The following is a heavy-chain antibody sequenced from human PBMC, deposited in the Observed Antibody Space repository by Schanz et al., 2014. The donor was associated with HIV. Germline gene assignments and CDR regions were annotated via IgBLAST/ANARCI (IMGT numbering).Heavy chain of an antibody. V-gene: IGHV3-13*01. J-gene: IGHJ2*01. CDR3: ARVKYCSGTSCPWSWYLDL. CDR2: IYTTGDT. Sequence: EVQLVESGGGLVQPGGSLRLSCAASGFTFSSYDMHWFRQGRGKGLERVSTIYTTGDTYYQASVEGRFTISRENAKNSVYLQMNSLRAGDTAVYYCARVKYCSGTSCPWSWYLDLWGRGTLVTVSS. D-gene: IGHD2-2*01. CDR1: GFTFSSYD.